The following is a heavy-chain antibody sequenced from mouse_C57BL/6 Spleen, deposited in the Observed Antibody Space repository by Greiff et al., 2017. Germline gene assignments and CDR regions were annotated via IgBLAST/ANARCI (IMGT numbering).Heavy chain of an antibody. V-gene: IGHV5-17*01. D-gene: IGHD1-1*01. CDR2: ISSGSSTI. J-gene: IGHJ2*01. Sequence: DVKLVESGGGLVKPGGSLKLSCAASGFTFSDYGMHRVRQAPEKGLEWVAYISSGSSTIYYADTVKGRFPISRDNAKNTLFLQMTSLRSEDTAMYYCARNYGSSYVDYWGQGTTLTVSS. CDR3: ARNYGSSYVDY. CDR1: GFTFSDYG.